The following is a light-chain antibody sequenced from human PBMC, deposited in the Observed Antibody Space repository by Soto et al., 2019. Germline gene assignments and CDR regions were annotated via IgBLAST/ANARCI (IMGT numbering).Light chain of an antibody. V-gene: IGLV2-14*03. CDR2: DLS. CDR1: SSDVGGYNY. CDR3: SSYTTSNTRQIV. Sequence: AVTQPGSVCGSRGQSITISCTGTSSDVGGYNYVSWYQHHPGKAPKLMIFDLSNRPSGVSNRFSVSKSGNTASLTISGLQPEDEADYYCSSYTTSNTRQIVFGTGTKVTV. J-gene: IGLJ1*01.